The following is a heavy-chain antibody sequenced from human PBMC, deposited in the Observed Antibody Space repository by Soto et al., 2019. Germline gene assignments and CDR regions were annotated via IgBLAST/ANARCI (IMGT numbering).Heavy chain of an antibody. CDR2: IYPGDSDT. CDR3: ARRKVWQWLVHDAFDI. CDR1: GYSFTSYW. D-gene: IGHD6-19*01. Sequence: PGESLKISCKGSGYSFTSYWIGWVRQMPGKGLEWMGIIYPGDSDTRYSPSFQGQVTISADKSISTAYLQWSSLKASDTAMYYCARRKVWQWLVHDAFDIWGQGTMVTVSS. V-gene: IGHV5-51*01. J-gene: IGHJ3*02.